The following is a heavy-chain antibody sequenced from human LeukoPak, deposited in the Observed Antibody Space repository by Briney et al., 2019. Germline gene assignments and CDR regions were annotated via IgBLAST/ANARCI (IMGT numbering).Heavy chain of an antibody. CDR1: GFTFSSYG. V-gene: IGHV3-30*18. CDR3: AKDLMDCGGDCYFRPSGPQH. Sequence: GGSLRLSCAASGFTFSSYGMHWVRQAPGKGLEWVAVISYDGSNKYYADSVKGRFTISRDNSTNTLYLQMNSLRAEDTAVYYSAKDLMDCGGDCYFRPSGPQHWGQGTLVTVSS. CDR2: ISYDGSNK. J-gene: IGHJ1*01. D-gene: IGHD2-21*02.